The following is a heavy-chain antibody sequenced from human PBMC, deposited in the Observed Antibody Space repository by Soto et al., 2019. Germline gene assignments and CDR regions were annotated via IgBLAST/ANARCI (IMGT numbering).Heavy chain of an antibody. Sequence: LTCAISGDSVSSNTASWNWIRQSPSRGLEWLGRTYFRSKWYNDYAVSVKSRIIINPDTSNNQFSLQLNSVTPEDTAVYFCAKGDNLGPKTGYAFDPWGQGIMVTVSS. D-gene: IGHD5-12*01. CDR1: GDSVSSNTAS. CDR2: TYFRSKWYN. V-gene: IGHV6-1*01. J-gene: IGHJ5*02. CDR3: AKGDNLGPKTGYAFDP.